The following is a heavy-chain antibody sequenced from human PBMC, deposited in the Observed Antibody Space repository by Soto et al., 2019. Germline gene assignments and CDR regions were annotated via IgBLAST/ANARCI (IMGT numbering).Heavy chain of an antibody. D-gene: IGHD2-8*02. V-gene: IGHV4-34*01. CDR1: GGSFSGYY. J-gene: IGHJ4*02. CDR2: INHSGST. Sequence: SETLSLTCAVYGGSFSGYYWTWIRQPPGKGLEWIGQINHSGSTNYNPSLRSRVTISVDTSKNQFSLKLSSVTAADTAVYYCARGISMLVVVQTDAPDKYYFDSWGLGTLVTVSS. CDR3: ARGISMLVVVQTDAPDKYYFDS.